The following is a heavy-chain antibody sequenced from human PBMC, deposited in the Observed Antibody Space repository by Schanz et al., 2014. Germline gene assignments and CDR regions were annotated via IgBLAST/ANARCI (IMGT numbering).Heavy chain of an antibody. V-gene: IGHV3-33*08. CDR3: ARDGYSVVVISPTESFDI. CDR1: GFTLSSYG. CDR2: INSDGTKR. Sequence: QVQLVESGGGVVQPGRSLRLSCAASGFTLSSYGMHWVRQAPGKGLEWVAFINSDGTKRFYADSVKSRFTISRDNSRNTLYLQMNSLRAEDTAVYYCARDGYSVVVISPTESFDIWGQGTMVNVSP. J-gene: IGHJ3*02. D-gene: IGHD2-21*01.